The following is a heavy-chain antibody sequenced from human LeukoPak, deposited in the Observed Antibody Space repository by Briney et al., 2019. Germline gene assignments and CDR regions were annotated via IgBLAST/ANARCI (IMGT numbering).Heavy chain of an antibody. CDR1: GFTFSNIA. J-gene: IGHJ4*02. CDR2: ISDSDSRT. Sequence: GGSLRLSCAASGFTFSNIAFYWVRQAPGKGLEWVSSISDSDSRTNFADSVKGRFTISSDFSKNTLFLQMNGLRADGTAVYYCATSTVTNGFDYWGQGALVTVSS. D-gene: IGHD4-17*01. CDR3: ATSTVTNGFDY. V-gene: IGHV3-23*01.